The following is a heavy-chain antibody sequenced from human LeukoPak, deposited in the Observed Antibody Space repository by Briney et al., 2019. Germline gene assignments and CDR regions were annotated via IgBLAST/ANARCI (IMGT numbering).Heavy chain of an antibody. J-gene: IGHJ4*02. D-gene: IGHD6-19*01. CDR3: ARTPRGADIDN. V-gene: IGHV1-8*01. CDR1: GYTFTSYD. CDR2: MNPNSGNT. Sequence: SSVKVSCKASGYTFTSYDINWVRQATGQGLEWMGWMNPNSGNTGYAQKFQGRVTMTRDTSISTAHMEPSSLRYENTAVYNCARTPRGADIDNWGQRNLVTVSS.